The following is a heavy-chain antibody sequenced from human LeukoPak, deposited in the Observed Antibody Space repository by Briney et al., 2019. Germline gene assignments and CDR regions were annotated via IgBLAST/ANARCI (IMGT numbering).Heavy chain of an antibody. CDR1: GFTFSDYY. CDR3: AREIRDNDAFDI. CDR2: ISSSGSTI. J-gene: IGHJ3*02. Sequence: GSLSLSCAASGFTFSDYYMSWIRQAPGKGLEWVSYISSSGSTIYYADSVKGRFTISRDNAKNSLYLQMNSLRAEDTAVYYCAREIRDNDAFDIWGQGTMVIVSS. D-gene: IGHD2-15*01. V-gene: IGHV3-11*01.